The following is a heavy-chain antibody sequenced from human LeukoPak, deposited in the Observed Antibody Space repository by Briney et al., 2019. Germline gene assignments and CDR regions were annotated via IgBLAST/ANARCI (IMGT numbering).Heavy chain of an antibody. Sequence: SETLSLTCAVYGGSFSGYYWSWIRQPPGKGLEWIGEINHSGSTNYNPSLKSRVTISVDTSKNQFSLKLSSVTAADTAVYYCARDPGLYGDYGRIDYWGQGALVTVSS. CDR1: GGSFSGYY. V-gene: IGHV4-34*01. J-gene: IGHJ4*02. D-gene: IGHD4-17*01. CDR3: ARDPGLYGDYGRIDY. CDR2: INHSGST.